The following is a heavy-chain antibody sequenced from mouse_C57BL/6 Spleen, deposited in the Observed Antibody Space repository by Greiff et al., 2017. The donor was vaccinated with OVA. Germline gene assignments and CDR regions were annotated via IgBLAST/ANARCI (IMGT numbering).Heavy chain of an antibody. CDR1: GYTFTSYW. CDR2: INPSNGGT. D-gene: IGHD1-1*01. Sequence: QVQLQQPGTELVKPGASVKLSCKASGYTFTSYWMHWVKQRPGQGLEWIGNINPSNGGTNYNEKFKSKATLTVDKSSRTAYMQLSSLTTNDTAVYYCARSGYYSSRREYYFDYWGQGTTLTVSS. J-gene: IGHJ2*01. CDR3: ARSGYYSSRREYYFDY. V-gene: IGHV1-53*01.